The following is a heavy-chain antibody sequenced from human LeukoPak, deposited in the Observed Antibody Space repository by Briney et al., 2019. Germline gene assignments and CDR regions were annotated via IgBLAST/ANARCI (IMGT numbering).Heavy chain of an antibody. CDR2: IRGDGSVK. Sequence: GGPLRLSCSASGFTFSKYWMTWLRQAPAKGLEGVANIRGDGSVKYLLDSVKGRFTISRDNVKNSVSLEMNNLRAEDTAVYYCSRDANYYYSNRHYFDAFDIWGQGTMVTVSS. CDR3: SRDANYYYSNRHYFDAFDI. D-gene: IGHD3-22*01. J-gene: IGHJ3*02. V-gene: IGHV3-7*01. CDR1: GFTFSKYW.